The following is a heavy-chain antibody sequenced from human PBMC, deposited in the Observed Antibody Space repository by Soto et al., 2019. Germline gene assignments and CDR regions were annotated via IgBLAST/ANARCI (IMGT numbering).Heavy chain of an antibody. CDR3: AKVPAVIQSSDY. CDR1: GFTFSNYA. Sequence: PGGSLRLSCAASGFTFSNYAVNWVRQAPGKGREWVTAISGSGGSTYYADSVKGRFTISGDTSRNTVFLQLHRPRPADPAIYYCAKVPAVIQSSDYWGQGSPVTVS. J-gene: IGHJ4*02. D-gene: IGHD2-2*01. V-gene: IGHV3-23*01. CDR2: ISGSGGST.